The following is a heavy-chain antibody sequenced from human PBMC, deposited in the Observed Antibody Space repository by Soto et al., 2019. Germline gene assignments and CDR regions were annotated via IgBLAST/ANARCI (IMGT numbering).Heavy chain of an antibody. CDR2: ISGSGGST. Sequence: EVHLLESGGGLVQPGGSLRLSCADSGFTFAGYSTMSWVRQAPGKGLEWVSSISGSGGSTYYADSVKGLFTISRDNSKNSLYLQMNALSAADTAFYYCAKDRGGCAGVWEYFDYWGHGALVTVSS. D-gene: IGHD1-26*01. CDR1: GFTFAGYST. CDR3: AKDRGGCAGVWEYFDY. J-gene: IGHJ4*01. V-gene: IGHV3-23*01.